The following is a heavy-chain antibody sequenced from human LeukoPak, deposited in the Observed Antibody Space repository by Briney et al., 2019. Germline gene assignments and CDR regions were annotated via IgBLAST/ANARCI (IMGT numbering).Heavy chain of an antibody. D-gene: IGHD4-17*01. CDR3: ARDDYGDSKGRFDP. V-gene: IGHV1-18*01. J-gene: IGHJ5*02. CDR1: GYTFTSYG. Sequence: ASVKVSCKASGYTFTSYGISWVRQAPGQGLEWMGWISAYNGNTNYAQKLQGRLTMTTDTSTSTDYMELRSLRSDDTAVYYCARDDYGDSKGRFDPWGQGTLVTVSS. CDR2: ISAYNGNT.